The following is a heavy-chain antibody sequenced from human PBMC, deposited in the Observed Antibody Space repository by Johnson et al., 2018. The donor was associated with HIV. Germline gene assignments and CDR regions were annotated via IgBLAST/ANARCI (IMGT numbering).Heavy chain of an antibody. CDR3: ARSGGYPNAFDI. Sequence: EVQLVESGGGVVRPGGSLRLSCSASGCNFDDYGMSWVRQAPGQGLELVSGINWNGGHTSSADSVKGRFTISRDNSKNSLFLQMNRLRVEDTAVYYCARSGGYPNAFDIWGQGAMVTVSS. D-gene: IGHD6-13*01. CDR2: INWNGGHT. CDR1: GCNFDDYG. J-gene: IGHJ3*02. V-gene: IGHV3-20*04.